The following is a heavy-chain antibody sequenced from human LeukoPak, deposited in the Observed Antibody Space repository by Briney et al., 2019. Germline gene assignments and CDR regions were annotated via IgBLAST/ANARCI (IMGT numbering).Heavy chain of an antibody. CDR1: EFTFSSYA. Sequence: GGSLRLSCAASEFTFSSYAMSWVRQAPGKGLEWVSAISGSGGSTYYADSVKGRFTISRDNSKNTLYLQMNSLRAEDTAVYYCAKDSVVGARTSGMDAWGQGTTVTVSS. CDR3: AKDSVVGARTSGMDA. J-gene: IGHJ6*02. D-gene: IGHD1-26*01. CDR2: ISGSGGST. V-gene: IGHV3-23*01.